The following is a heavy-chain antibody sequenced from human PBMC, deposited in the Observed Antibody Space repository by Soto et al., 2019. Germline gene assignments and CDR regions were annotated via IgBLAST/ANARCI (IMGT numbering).Heavy chain of an antibody. V-gene: IGHV4-31*03. J-gene: IGHJ4*02. CDR3: ASSGDSSGYFQKTFDY. CDR1: GGSISSGGYY. CDR2: IYYSGST. D-gene: IGHD3-22*01. Sequence: QVQLQESGPGLVKPSQTLSLTCTVSGGSISSGGYYWSWIRQHPGKVLEWIGYIYYSGSTYYNPSLKSRVTISVDTSKNQFSLKLSSVTAADTAVYYCASSGDSSGYFQKTFDYWGQGTLVTVSS.